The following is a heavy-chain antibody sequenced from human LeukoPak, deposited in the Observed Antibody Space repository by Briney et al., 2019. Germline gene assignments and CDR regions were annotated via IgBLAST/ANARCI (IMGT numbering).Heavy chain of an antibody. J-gene: IGHJ3*01. CDR1: GYTFTSYD. D-gene: IGHD3-22*01. Sequence: ASVKVSCKASGYTFTSYDINWVRQATGQGLEWMGWMNPNSGNTGYAQKFQGRVTITADESTSTAYMELSSLRSEDTAVYYCAGEDYYDSSGYPNWGQGTMVTVSS. V-gene: IGHV1-8*01. CDR2: MNPNSGNT. CDR3: AGEDYYDSSGYPN.